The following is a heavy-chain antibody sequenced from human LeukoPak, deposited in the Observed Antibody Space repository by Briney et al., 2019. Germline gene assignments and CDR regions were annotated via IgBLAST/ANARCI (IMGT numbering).Heavy chain of an antibody. CDR1: GGSISSGDYY. J-gene: IGHJ6*02. CDR2: IYYSGST. D-gene: IGHD3-10*01. CDR3: ARSSMVRGLFGDFYYYYYGMDV. Sequence: SETLSLTCTVSGGSISSGDYYWSWIRQPPGKGLEWIGYIYYSGSTYYNPSLKSRVTISVDTSKNQFSLKLSSVTAADTAVYYCARSSMVRGLFGDFYYYYYGMDVWGQGTTVTVSS. V-gene: IGHV4-30-4*01.